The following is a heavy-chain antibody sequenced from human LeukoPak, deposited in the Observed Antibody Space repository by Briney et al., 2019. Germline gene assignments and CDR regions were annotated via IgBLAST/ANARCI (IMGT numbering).Heavy chain of an antibody. CDR3: ARGLTSGPGSYWVDY. J-gene: IGHJ4*02. D-gene: IGHD3-10*01. Sequence: ASVKVSCKASGYTFTGYYMHWVRQAPGQGLEWMGWINPNSGGTNYAQKFQGRVTMTRDTSISTAYMELSRLRSDDTAVYYCARGLTSGPGSYWVDYWGQGTLVTVSS. CDR2: INPNSGGT. V-gene: IGHV1-2*02. CDR1: GYTFTGYY.